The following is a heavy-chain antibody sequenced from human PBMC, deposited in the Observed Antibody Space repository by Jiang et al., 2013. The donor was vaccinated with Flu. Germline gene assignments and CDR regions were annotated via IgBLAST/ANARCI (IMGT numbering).Heavy chain of an antibody. CDR3: ARGHRGSNFDY. D-gene: IGHD3-16*01. J-gene: IGHJ4*02. CDR2: IYPGDSDT. Sequence: WVRQMPGKGLEWMGIIYPGDSDTRYSPSFQGQVTISADKSISTAYLQWSSLKASDTAMYYCARGHRGSNFDYWGQGTLVTVSS. V-gene: IGHV5-51*01.